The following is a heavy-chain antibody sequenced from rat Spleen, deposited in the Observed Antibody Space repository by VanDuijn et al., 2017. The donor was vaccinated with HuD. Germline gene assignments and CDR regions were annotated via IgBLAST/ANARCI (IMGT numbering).Heavy chain of an antibody. J-gene: IGHJ2*01. Sequence: EVQLVESGGGLVQPGRSLKLSCAASGLTFSNYDMAWVRQAPTKGLEWVASISPSGGTTYYRDSVKGRFTVSRDNAKDILYLQMDSLRSEDTATYYCARRTYYSGHFDYWGQGVMVTVSS. D-gene: IGHD1-1*01. CDR1: GLTFSNYD. CDR2: ISPSGGTT. CDR3: ARRTYYSGHFDY. V-gene: IGHV5S13*01.